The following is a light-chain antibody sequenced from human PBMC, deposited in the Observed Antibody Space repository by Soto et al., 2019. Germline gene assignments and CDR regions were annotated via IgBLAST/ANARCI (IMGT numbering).Light chain of an antibody. J-gene: IGKJ1*01. CDR2: LGS. V-gene: IGKV2-28*01. CDR1: ETLLHSNGHNY. CDR3: MQALQIPPT. Sequence: IVVTQSPLSLSVTPGEPASISCRSDETLLHSNGHNYLDWYVQKPGQSPQLLIFLGSDRASGVPDRFSGSGSGTNFTLKIRGVEAEDVGVYYCMQALQIPPTFGQGTRVDIK.